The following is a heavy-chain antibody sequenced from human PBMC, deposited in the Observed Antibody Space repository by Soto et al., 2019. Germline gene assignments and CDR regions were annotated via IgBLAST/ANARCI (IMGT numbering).Heavy chain of an antibody. V-gene: IGHV1-46*03. Sequence: AAVKVSCKAFGYSFISHYMHWVRQAPGQGLEWMGTIHPAGINTAYAQKFQGRVTMTTDTSTSTVYMELTSLTSEDTAVYYCARDSRWKDLIRCFHRWG. J-gene: IGHJ1*01. CDR3: ARDSRWKDLIRCFHR. D-gene: IGHD1-1*01. CDR2: IHPAGINT. CDR1: GYSFISHY.